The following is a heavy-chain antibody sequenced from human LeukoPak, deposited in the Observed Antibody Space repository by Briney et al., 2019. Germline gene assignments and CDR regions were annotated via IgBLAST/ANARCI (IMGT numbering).Heavy chain of an antibody. D-gene: IGHD5-12*01. V-gene: IGHV3-21*01. J-gene: IGHJ3*02. CDR3: ARVKRGDIVATISPRSAFDI. Sequence: GGSLRLSCAASGFTFSSYSMNWVRRAPGKGLEWVSSISSSSSYIYYADSVKGRFTISRDDAKNSLYLQMNSLRAEDTAVYYCARVKRGDIVATISPRSAFDIWGQGTMVTVSS. CDR1: GFTFSSYS. CDR2: ISSSSSYI.